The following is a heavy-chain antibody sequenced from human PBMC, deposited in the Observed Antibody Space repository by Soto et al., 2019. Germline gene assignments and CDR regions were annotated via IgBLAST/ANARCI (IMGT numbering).Heavy chain of an antibody. CDR2: ISGTGIST. V-gene: IGHV3-23*01. CDR3: ARDSFWSGYSYDY. CDR1: GFTFTTYP. D-gene: IGHD3-3*01. J-gene: IGHJ4*02. Sequence: HPGGSLRLSCAASGFTFTTYPLSWVRQAPGKGLEWVSGISGTGISTYYADSVKGRFTIPRDNSKNMVFLQMNSLRAEDTAVYYCARDSFWSGYSYDYWGQGTLVTVSS.